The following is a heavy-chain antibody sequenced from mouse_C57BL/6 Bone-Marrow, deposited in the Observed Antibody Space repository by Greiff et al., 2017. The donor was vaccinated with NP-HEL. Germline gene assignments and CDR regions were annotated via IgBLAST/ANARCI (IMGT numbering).Heavy chain of an antibody. J-gene: IGHJ2*01. CDR3: AFGVYLITTVVVDY. CDR1: GYTFTSYG. V-gene: IGHV1-81*01. D-gene: IGHD1-1*01. Sequence: QVQLQQSGAELARPGASVKLSCKASGYTFTSYGISWVKQRTGQGLEWIGEIYPRSGNTYYNEKFKGKSTLAADKSSSTAYMELRSLTSEDSAVYFGAFGVYLITTVVVDYWGQGTTLTVSS. CDR2: IYPRSGNT.